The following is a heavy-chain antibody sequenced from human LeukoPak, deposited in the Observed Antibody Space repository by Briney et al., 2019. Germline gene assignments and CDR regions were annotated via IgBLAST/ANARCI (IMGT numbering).Heavy chain of an antibody. V-gene: IGHV3-48*04. D-gene: IGHD6-19*01. J-gene: IGHJ5*02. Sequence: GGSLRLSCAASGFSLSAYWMTWVRQAPGKGLEWVSYISSSSSTIYYADSVKGRFTISRDNAKNSLYLQMNSLRAEDTAVYYCARVKLVAGLSLFDPWGQGTLVTVSS. CDR2: ISSSSSTI. CDR3: ARVKLVAGLSLFDP. CDR1: GFSLSAYW.